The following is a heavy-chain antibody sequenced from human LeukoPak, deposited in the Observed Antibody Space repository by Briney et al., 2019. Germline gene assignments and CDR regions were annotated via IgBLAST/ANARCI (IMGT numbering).Heavy chain of an antibody. CDR3: ARDSLPSYYDFWSGYSPYYFDY. CDR2: IYYSGST. CDR1: GGSISSSSYY. J-gene: IGHJ4*02. Sequence: SETLSLTCTVSGGSISSSSYYWGWIRQPPGKGLEWIGSIYYSGSTYYNPSLKSRVTISVDTSKNQFSLKLSSVTAADTAVYYCARDSLPSYYDFWSGYSPYYFDYWGQGTLVTVPS. V-gene: IGHV4-39*02. D-gene: IGHD3-3*01.